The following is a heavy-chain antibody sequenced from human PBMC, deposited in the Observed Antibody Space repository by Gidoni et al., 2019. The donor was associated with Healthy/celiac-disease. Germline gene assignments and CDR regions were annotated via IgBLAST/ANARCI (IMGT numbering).Heavy chain of an antibody. J-gene: IGHJ4*02. CDR2: IRSKAYGGTT. D-gene: IGHD4-17*01. CDR3: TRAEDYGDYENDY. Sequence: EVQLVESGGGLVQPGRSLRLSCTASGFTFGAYAMSWVRQAPGKGLGWVGFIRSKAYGGTTEYAASVKGRFTISRDDSKNIAYLQMNSLKTEDTAVYYCTRAEDYGDYENDYWGQGTLVTVSS. CDR1: GFTFGAYA. V-gene: IGHV3-49*04.